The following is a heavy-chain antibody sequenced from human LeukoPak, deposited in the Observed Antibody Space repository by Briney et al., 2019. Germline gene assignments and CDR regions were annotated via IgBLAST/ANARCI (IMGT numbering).Heavy chain of an antibody. CDR3: ARVTAYVIEDNFDY. V-gene: IGHV4-61*02. J-gene: IGHJ4*02. CDR2: IYTSGST. Sequence: SETLSLTCTVSGGSISSGSYYWSWIRQPAGKGLEWIGRIYTSGSTNYNPSLKSRVTISVDTSKNQFSLKLRSVTAADTAVYYCARVTAYVIEDNFDYWGQGTLVTVSS. D-gene: IGHD2-21*01. CDR1: GGSISSGSYY.